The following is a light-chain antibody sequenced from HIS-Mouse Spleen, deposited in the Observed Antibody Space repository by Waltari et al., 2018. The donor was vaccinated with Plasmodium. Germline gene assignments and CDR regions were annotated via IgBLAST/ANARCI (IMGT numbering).Light chain of an antibody. CDR2: EGS. J-gene: IGLJ2*01. Sequence: QSALTQPASVSGSPGQSITISCTGTSSDVGSYNLVSWYQQHPGNAPKLMIYEGSKRRSGVSNRFSGSKSSNTASLTIAWLQAEDEADYYCCSYAGSSTFVVFGGVTKLTVL. CDR3: CSYAGSSTFVV. CDR1: SSDVGSYNL. V-gene: IGLV2-23*03.